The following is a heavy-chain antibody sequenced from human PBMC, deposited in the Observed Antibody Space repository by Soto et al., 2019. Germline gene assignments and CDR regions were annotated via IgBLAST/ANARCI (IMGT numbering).Heavy chain of an antibody. D-gene: IGHD2-15*01. V-gene: IGHV3-13*01. Sequence: GGSLRLSCAASGFTFSSYDMHWVRQATGKGLEWVSAIGTAGDTYYPGSVKGRFTISRENAKNSLYLQMNSLRAEDTAVYYCARGSCSGGSCYSLGVYGMDVWGQGTTVTVS. CDR3: ARGSCSGGSCYSLGVYGMDV. J-gene: IGHJ6*02. CDR2: IGTAGDT. CDR1: GFTFSSYD.